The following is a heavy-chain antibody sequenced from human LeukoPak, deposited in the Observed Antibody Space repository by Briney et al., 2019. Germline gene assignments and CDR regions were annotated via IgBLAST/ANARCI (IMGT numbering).Heavy chain of an antibody. CDR2: IYYSGST. J-gene: IGHJ3*02. D-gene: IGHD3-22*01. CDR3: ARDDSSGYRYGAFDI. V-gene: IGHV4-30-4*08. Sequence: TSETLSLTCTVSGGSISSGDYYWSWIRQPPGKGLGWIGYIYYSGSTYYNPSLKSRVTISVDTSKNQFSLKLSSVTAADTAVYYCARDDSSGYRYGAFDIWGQGTMVTVSS. CDR1: GGSISSGDYY.